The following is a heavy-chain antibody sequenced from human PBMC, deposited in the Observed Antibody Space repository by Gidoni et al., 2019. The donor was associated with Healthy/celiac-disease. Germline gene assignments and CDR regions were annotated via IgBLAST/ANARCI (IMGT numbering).Heavy chain of an antibody. CDR1: GGSISSGSYY. Sequence: QVQLQESGPVLVKPSQTLSLTCTVSGGSISSGSYYWSWSRQPAGKGLEWIGRIYTSGSTNYNPARKSRVTRSVDTSKNQFSRKLSSVTAADTDGYYCAKGLTDALDIWGQGTMVTVSS. CDR3: AKGLTDALDI. D-gene: IGHD2-21*02. J-gene: IGHJ3*02. CDR2: IYTSGST. V-gene: IGHV4-61*02.